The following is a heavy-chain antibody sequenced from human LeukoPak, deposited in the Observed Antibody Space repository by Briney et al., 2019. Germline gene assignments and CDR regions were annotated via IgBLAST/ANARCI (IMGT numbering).Heavy chain of an antibody. Sequence: ASVKVSCKASGYTFTGYYMHWLRQAPEQGLEWMGWINPNSGGTNYAQKFQGRVTMTRDTSISTAYMELSRLRSDDTAVYYCARDLRDRRYYYDSSGYYDYWGQGTLVTVSS. CDR3: ARDLRDRRYYYDSSGYYDY. D-gene: IGHD3-22*01. V-gene: IGHV1-2*02. J-gene: IGHJ4*02. CDR1: GYTFTGYY. CDR2: INPNSGGT.